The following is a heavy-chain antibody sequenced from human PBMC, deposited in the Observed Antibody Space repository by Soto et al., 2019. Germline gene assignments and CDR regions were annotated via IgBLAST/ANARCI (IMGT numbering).Heavy chain of an antibody. J-gene: IGHJ4*01. CDR1: GFTLSGSV. V-gene: IGHV3-73*01. D-gene: IGHD1-7*01. CDR3: SRPGCRNYDFDD. Sequence: GGSLRLSCAASGFTLSGSVIYWVRQPSGKGLEWVGRIRSRSNGYATAYAASVRGRFTISRDDSQNTAYLQMNSLKTEDTAVYYWSRPGCRNYDFDDWGQGTMVTVSS. CDR2: IRSRSNGYAT.